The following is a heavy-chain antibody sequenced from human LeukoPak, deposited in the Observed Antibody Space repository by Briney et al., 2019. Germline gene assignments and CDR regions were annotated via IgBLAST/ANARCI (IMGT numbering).Heavy chain of an antibody. J-gene: IGHJ4*02. CDR1: GGSISSRPYC. D-gene: IGHD3-10*01. Sequence: SETLSLTCTVSGGSISSRPYCWGWIRQPPGKGLEWIGYIYYSGSTNYNPSLKSRVTISVDTSKNQFSLKLSSVTAADTAVYYCARGNNPPWSMVRGVTIDYWGQGTLVTVSS. CDR2: IYYSGST. CDR3: ARGNNPPWSMVRGVTIDY. V-gene: IGHV4-61*05.